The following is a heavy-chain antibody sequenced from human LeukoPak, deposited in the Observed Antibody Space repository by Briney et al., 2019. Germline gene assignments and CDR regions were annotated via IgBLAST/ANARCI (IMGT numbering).Heavy chain of an antibody. V-gene: IGHV3-74*01. CDR2: INSDGSNT. CDR3: AREDHYYDFWSGYFPVFDY. D-gene: IGHD3-3*01. Sequence: PGGSLRLSCAASGFTFSSYWMHWVRQAPGKGLVWVSGINSDGSNTTYADSVKGRFTISRDNAKNTLYLQMNSLRAEDTAVYYCAREDHYYDFWSGYFPVFDYWGQGSLVTVSS. CDR1: GFTFSSYW. J-gene: IGHJ4*02.